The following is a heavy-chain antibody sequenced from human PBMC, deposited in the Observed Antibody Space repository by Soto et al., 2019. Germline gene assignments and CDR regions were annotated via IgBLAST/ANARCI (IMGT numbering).Heavy chain of an antibody. CDR3: ARQRRDTRSDAFDF. CDR2: IYYSGTIY. Sequence: QLQVQESGPGLVKPSETLSLTCSVSGGSISSNSYYWGWIRQAPGKGLEWIGSIYYSGTIYYYNPSLKSRVTISVDTSMNQFSLNLNSVTAADTAVYYCARQRRDTRSDAFDFWGQGTMVTVSS. CDR1: GGSISSNSYY. V-gene: IGHV4-39*01. J-gene: IGHJ3*01. D-gene: IGHD1-1*01.